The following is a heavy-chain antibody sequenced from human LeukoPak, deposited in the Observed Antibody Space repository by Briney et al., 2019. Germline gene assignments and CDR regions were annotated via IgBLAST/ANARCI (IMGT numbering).Heavy chain of an antibody. D-gene: IGHD3-22*01. CDR1: GYSFTSYW. CDR3: ARPHSSGYYWGGFDY. Sequence: GESLKISCKGSGYSFTSYWISWGRQMPGKGLEWMGIIYPGDSDTRYSPSFQGQVTISADKSISTAYLQWSSLKASDTAMYYCARPHSSGYYWGGFDYWGQGTLVTVSS. J-gene: IGHJ4*02. CDR2: IYPGDSDT. V-gene: IGHV5-51*01.